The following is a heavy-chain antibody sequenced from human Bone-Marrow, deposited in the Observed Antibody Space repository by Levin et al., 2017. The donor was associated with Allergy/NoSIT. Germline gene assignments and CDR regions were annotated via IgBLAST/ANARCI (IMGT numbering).Heavy chain of an antibody. V-gene: IGHV1-46*01. CDR2: INPSGGST. CDR1: GYTFTSYY. Sequence: AASVKVSCKASGYTFTSYYMHWVRQAPGQGLEWMGIINPSGGSTSYAQKFQGRVTMTRDTSTSTVYMELSSLRSEDTAVYYCARGRPDIVVVPAAIGAFDPWGQGTLVTVSS. D-gene: IGHD2-2*01. CDR3: ARGRPDIVVVPAAIGAFDP. J-gene: IGHJ5*02.